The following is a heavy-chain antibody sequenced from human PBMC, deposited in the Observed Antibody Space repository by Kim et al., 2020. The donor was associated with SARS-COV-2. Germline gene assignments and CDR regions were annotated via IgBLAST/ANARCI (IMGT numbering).Heavy chain of an antibody. CDR3: ARGHFDWPHPYYFDY. CDR2: IYYSGST. CDR1: GGSISSGGYY. D-gene: IGHD3-9*01. V-gene: IGHV4-31*03. J-gene: IGHJ4*02. Sequence: SETLSLTCTVSGGSISSGGYYWSWIRQHPGKGLEWIGYIYYSGSTYYNPSLKSRVTISVDTSKNQFSLKLSSVTAADTAVYYCARGHFDWPHPYYFDYWGQGTLVTVSS.